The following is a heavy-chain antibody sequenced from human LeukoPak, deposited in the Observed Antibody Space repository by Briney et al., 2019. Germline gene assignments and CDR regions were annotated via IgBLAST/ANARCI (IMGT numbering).Heavy chain of an antibody. CDR1: GFTFSSYW. Sequence: GGSLRLSCAASGFTFSSYWMSWVRQAPGKGLEWVANIKQDGSEKYYVDSVKGRFTISRDNAKNSLYLQMNSLRAEDTAVYYCASRRSGWPNDAFDIWGQGTMVTVTS. CDR3: ASRRSGWPNDAFDI. CDR2: IKQDGSEK. J-gene: IGHJ3*02. D-gene: IGHD6-19*01. V-gene: IGHV3-7*01.